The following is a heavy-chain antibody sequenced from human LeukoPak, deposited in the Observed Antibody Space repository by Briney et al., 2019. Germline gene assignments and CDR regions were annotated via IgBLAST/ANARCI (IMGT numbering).Heavy chain of an antibody. CDR1: GFTFSSYS. V-gene: IGHV3-21*01. CDR2: ISSSSSYI. J-gene: IGHJ4*02. CDR3: AREGMVRGVIIN. D-gene: IGHD3-10*01. Sequence: TGGSLRLSCAASGFTFSSYSMKWVRQAPGKGLEGVSSISSSSSYIYYADAVKGRFTISRDNAKNSLYLQMNSLRAEDTAVYYCAREGMVRGVIINWGQGTLVTVSS.